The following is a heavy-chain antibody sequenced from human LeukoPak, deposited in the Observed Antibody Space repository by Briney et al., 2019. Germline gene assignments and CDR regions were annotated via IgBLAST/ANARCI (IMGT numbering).Heavy chain of an antibody. Sequence: ASVKVSCKASVGTLSSYAISWVRQAPGQGLEWMGRIIPIFGTANYAQKFQGRVTITTDESTSTAYMELSSLRSEDTAVYYCARFSSSWYIFDYWGQGTLVTVSS. CDR3: ARFSSSWYIFDY. V-gene: IGHV1-69*05. J-gene: IGHJ4*02. D-gene: IGHD6-13*01. CDR2: IIPIFGTA. CDR1: VGTLSSYA.